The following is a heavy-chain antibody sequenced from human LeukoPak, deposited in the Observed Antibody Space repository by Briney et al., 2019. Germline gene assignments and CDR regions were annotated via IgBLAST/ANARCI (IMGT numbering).Heavy chain of an antibody. CDR1: GYIFTGYY. V-gene: IGHV1-2*02. D-gene: IGHD3-10*01. Sequence: GASVKVSFKASGYIFTGYYMHWVRQAPGQGLEWMGWINPNSGGANYAQKFQGRVTMTRDTSISTAYMELSRLRSDDTAVYYCAREPYGSGRYHTLFYWGQGTLVTVSS. CDR3: AREPYGSGRYHTLFY. CDR2: INPNSGGA. J-gene: IGHJ4*02.